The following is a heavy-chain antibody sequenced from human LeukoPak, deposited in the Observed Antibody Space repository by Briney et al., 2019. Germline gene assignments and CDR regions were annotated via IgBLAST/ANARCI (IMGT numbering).Heavy chain of an antibody. D-gene: IGHD6-6*01. CDR1: GFTFSSYS. Sequence: GGSLRLSCAASGFTFSSYSMNWVRQAPGKGLEWVSSISSSSSYIYYADSVKGRFTISRDNAKNSLYLQMNSLKIEDTAVYYCTRLGIAPRDFDYWGQGTLVTVSS. V-gene: IGHV3-21*04. CDR2: ISSSSSYI. CDR3: TRLGIAPRDFDY. J-gene: IGHJ4*02.